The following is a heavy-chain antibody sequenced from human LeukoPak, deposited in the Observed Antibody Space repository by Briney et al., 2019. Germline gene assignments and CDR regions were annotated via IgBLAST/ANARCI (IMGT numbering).Heavy chain of an antibody. CDR1: GFTFSSYG. J-gene: IGHJ4*02. D-gene: IGHD2-2*01. CDR2: ISYDGSNK. CDR3: AKDLGYCSSTSCYATAFDY. V-gene: IGHV3-30*18. Sequence: GGSLRLSCAASGFTFSSYGIHWVRQAPGKGLEWVAVISYDGSNKYYADSVKGRFTISRDNSKNTLYLQMNSLRAEDTAVYYCAKDLGYCSSTSCYATAFDYWGQGTLVTVSS.